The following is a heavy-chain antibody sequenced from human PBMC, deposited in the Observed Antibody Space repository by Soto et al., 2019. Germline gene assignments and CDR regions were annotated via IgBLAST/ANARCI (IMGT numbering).Heavy chain of an antibody. V-gene: IGHV4-59*01. CDR1: GGSISSYY. D-gene: IGHD3-16*01. J-gene: IGHJ4*02. Sequence: PSETLSLTCTVSGGSISSYYWSWTRQPPGKGLEWIGYIYYSGSTNYNPSLKSRVTISVDTSKNQFSLKLSSVTAADTAVYYCARGPPRAHLGELRGWGQGTLVTVSS. CDR3: ARGPPRAHLGELRG. CDR2: IYYSGST.